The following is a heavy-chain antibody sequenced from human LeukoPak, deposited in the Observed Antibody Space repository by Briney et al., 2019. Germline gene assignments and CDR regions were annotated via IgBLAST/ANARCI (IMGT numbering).Heavy chain of an antibody. CDR3: ARRRLSSGWYDRWGRNNWFDP. V-gene: IGHV4-34*01. CDR2: INHSGST. D-gene: IGHD6-19*01. J-gene: IGHJ5*02. CDR1: GGSFSGYY. Sequence: SETLSLTRAVYGGSFSGYYWSWIRQLPGKGLEWIGEINHSGSTNYNPSLKSRVTISVDTSKNQFSLKLSSVTAADTAVYYCARRRLSSGWYDRWGRNNWFDPWGQGTLVTVSS.